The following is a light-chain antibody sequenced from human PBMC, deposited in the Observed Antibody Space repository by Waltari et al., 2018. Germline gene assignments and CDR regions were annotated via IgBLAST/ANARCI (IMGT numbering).Light chain of an antibody. Sequence: SALTQPASVSGSPGESITISCTGTDSDIGSYKYVSWYQQYPGTAPKLLIYDVYARPSGGSTRFSGSKSVNTASLTISGLQAEDEAEYFCSSYTSISTVIFGGGTKVSVL. CDR3: SSYTSISTVI. CDR2: DVY. CDR1: DSDIGSYKY. V-gene: IGLV2-14*01. J-gene: IGLJ2*01.